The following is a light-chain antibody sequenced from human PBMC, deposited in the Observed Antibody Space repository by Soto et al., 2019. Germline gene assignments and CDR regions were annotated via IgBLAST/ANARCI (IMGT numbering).Light chain of an antibody. J-gene: IGKJ5*01. CDR1: QSINSY. V-gene: IGKV3-11*01. CDR2: DAS. CDR3: QQRRDWPPIT. Sequence: DTVLTQSPATLSLSSGERATLSCRASQSINSYLAWYQQKPGQTPKLLIYDASNRATGIPARFSGSGSGTVFTLTISNVEPEDSAVYYCQQRRDWPPITFGQGTRLEIK.